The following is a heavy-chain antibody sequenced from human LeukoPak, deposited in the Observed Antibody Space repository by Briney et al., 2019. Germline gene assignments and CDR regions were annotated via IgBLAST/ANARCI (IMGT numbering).Heavy chain of an antibody. D-gene: IGHD2-2*01. Sequence: SVKVSCKASGGTFSSYAISWVRQAPGQGLEWMGRIIPIFGIANYAQKFQGRVTITADKSTSIAYMELSSLRSEDTAVYYCAREGYCSSTSCPFDYWGQGTLVTVSS. CDR3: AREGYCSSTSCPFDY. J-gene: IGHJ4*02. CDR1: GGTFSSYA. V-gene: IGHV1-69*04. CDR2: IIPIFGIA.